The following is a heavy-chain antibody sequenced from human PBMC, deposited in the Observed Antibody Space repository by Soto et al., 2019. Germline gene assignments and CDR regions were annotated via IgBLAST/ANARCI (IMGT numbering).Heavy chain of an antibody. CDR1: GYTFTSYD. CDR3: ERMGIDDYEYYGMDV. V-gene: IGHV1-8*01. J-gene: IGHJ6*02. Sequence: ASVKVSCKASGYTFTSYDINWVRQATGQGLEWMGWMNPNSGNTGYAQKFQGRVTMTRNTSISTAYMELSSLRSEDTAVYYCERMGIDDYEYYGMDVWGQGTTVNVSS. D-gene: IGHD2-21*01. CDR2: MNPNSGNT.